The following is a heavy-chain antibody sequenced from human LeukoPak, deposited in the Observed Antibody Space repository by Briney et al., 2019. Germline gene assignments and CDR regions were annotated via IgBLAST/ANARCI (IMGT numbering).Heavy chain of an antibody. CDR1: GFTFCSYA. CDR3: AKDVSFGGNRYYFDY. CDR2: ISGGGRST. V-gene: IGHV3-23*01. J-gene: IGHJ4*02. D-gene: IGHD4-23*01. Sequence: QPGGSLRLSCAASGFTFCSYAMSWVRQAPGKGLEWVSAISGGGRSTYYADSVKGRFAISRDNSKNTLYLQMNSLRAEDTAVYYCAKDVSFGGNRYYFDYWGQGTLVTVSS.